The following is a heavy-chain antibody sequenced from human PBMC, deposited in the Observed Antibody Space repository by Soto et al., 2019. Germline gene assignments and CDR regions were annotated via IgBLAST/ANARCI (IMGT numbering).Heavy chain of an antibody. Sequence: ASVKVSSKTSGYSFAGHYLHWVRQAPGQGLDWMGWINPNSGGTIYSQKFQGRVTMTRDTSISTAYMVLTSLRSDDTAVYYCARDSHYDILTGYSRNAFDMWGRGTVVTVSS. D-gene: IGHD3-9*01. V-gene: IGHV1-2*02. J-gene: IGHJ3*02. CDR3: ARDSHYDILTGYSRNAFDM. CDR1: GYSFAGHY. CDR2: INPNSGGT.